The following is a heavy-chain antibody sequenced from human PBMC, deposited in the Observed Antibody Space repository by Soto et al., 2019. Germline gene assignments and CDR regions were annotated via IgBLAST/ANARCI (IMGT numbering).Heavy chain of an antibody. CDR1: GGTFSKSA. Sequence: QVQLVQSGAEMQKPGASVRVSCKASGGTFSKSAFSWVRQAPGQGLEWLGGTIPMIGTPNYAQKFQGRVAVYAVASTATVYMELLSSGAADTSFYLCARPLRDTNYPYGMAVWGQGTTVTVSS. J-gene: IGHJ6*02. CDR3: ARPLRDTNYPYGMAV. D-gene: IGHD5-12*01. V-gene: IGHV1-69*01. CDR2: TIPMIGTP.